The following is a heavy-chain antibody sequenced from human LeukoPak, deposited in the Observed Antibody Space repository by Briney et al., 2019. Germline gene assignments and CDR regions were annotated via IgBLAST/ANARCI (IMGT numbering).Heavy chain of an antibody. CDR2: INHSGST. J-gene: IGHJ4*02. CDR1: GGFFSGYY. V-gene: IGHV4-34*01. D-gene: IGHD3-10*01. CDR3: ARLNMVRGVIKVFGY. Sequence: SETLSLTCAVYGGFFSGYYWSWIRQPPGKGLEWIGEINHSGSTNYNPSLKSRVTISVDTSKNQFSLKLSSVTAADTAVYYCARLNMVRGVIKVFGYWGQGTLVTVSS.